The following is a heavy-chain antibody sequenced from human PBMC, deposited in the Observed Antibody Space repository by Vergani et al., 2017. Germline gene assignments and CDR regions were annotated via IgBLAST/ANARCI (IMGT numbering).Heavy chain of an antibody. D-gene: IGHD3-3*01. CDR1: GYTFTGYY. V-gene: IGHV1-2*02. CDR2: INPNSGGT. J-gene: IGHJ4*02. Sequence: QVQLVQSGAEVKKPGASVKVSCKASGYTFTGYYMHWVRQAPGQGLEWMGWINPNSGGTNYAQKFQGRVTMTRDTSISTAYMELSRLRSDDTAVYYCARDLPPWGITIFGVVTRSFDYWGQGTLVTVSS. CDR3: ARDLPPWGITIFGVVTRSFDY.